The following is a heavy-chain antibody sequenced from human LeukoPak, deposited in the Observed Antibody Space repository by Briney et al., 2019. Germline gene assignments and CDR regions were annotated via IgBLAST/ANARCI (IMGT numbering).Heavy chain of an antibody. V-gene: IGHV4-4*07. CDR2: IYSSGIT. CDR3: ARERVGFDSSGRGPRFDC. D-gene: IGHD3-22*01. CDR1: GGSLSNYY. Sequence: SETLSLTCTVSGGSLSNYYWSWIRQPAGKGLEWIGRIYSSGITNYNLSLSSRVTISVDMSKNQLSLRLRSVTAADTAVYFCARERVGFDSSGRGPRFDCWGQGTLVTVSS. J-gene: IGHJ4*02.